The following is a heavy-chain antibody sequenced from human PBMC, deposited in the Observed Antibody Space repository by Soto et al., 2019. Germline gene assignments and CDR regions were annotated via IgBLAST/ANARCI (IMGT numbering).Heavy chain of an antibody. J-gene: IGHJ5*02. V-gene: IGHV3-33*01. CDR3: ARDESSSWYNWFDP. Sequence: GGSLRLSCAASGFTFSSYGMHWVRQAPGKGLEWVAVIWYDGSNKYYADSVKGRFTISRDNSKNTLYLQMNSLRAEDTAVYYCARDESSSWYNWFDPWGQGTLVTVSS. CDR2: IWYDGSNK. D-gene: IGHD6-13*01. CDR1: GFTFSSYG.